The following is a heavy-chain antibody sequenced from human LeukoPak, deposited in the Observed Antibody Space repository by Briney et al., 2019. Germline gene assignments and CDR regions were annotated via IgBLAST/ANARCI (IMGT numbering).Heavy chain of an antibody. Sequence: ESGPTLVNPTQTLTLTCTFSGFSLRTSGVGVAWIRQPPGKALEWLALIYWDDDKRYSPSLRTRLTITKDTSKNQVVLTMTNVDPVDTATYYCSRRWRVGTGVAAAGDHRGQGTLVTVSS. D-gene: IGHD6-13*01. V-gene: IGHV2-5*02. CDR3: SRRWRVGTGVAAAGDH. CDR1: GFSLRTSGVG. CDR2: IYWDDDK. J-gene: IGHJ4*02.